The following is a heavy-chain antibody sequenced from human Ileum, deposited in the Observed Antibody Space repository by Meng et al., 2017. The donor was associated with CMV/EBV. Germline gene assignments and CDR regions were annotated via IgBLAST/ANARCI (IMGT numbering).Heavy chain of an antibody. CDR3: ARPHSGWSGYPLEYGMDV. CDR2: ISAYNGNT. CDR1: GYTFTSYG. D-gene: IGHD3-3*01. J-gene: IGHJ6*02. Sequence: ASVKVSCKASGYTFTSYGISWVRQAPGQGLEWMGWISAYNGNTNYAQKLQGRVTMTTDTSTSTAYMELRSLRSDDTDVYYCARPHSGWSGYPLEYGMDVWGQGTTVTGSS. V-gene: IGHV1-18*01.